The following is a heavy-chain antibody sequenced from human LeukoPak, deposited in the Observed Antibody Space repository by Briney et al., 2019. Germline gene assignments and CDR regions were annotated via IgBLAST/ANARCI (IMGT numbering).Heavy chain of an antibody. CDR3: ARDREGYQFLQPAWFDP. V-gene: IGHV1-18*01. J-gene: IGHJ5*02. D-gene: IGHD6-13*01. Sequence: ASVKVSCKASGYTFTNYGFSWVRQAPGQGLEWMGWISAYNGNTNYAQKLQGRVTMTTDTSTSTAYMELRSLRSDDTAVYYCARDREGYQFLQPAWFDPWAQGPLLMVPS. CDR1: GYTFTNYG. CDR2: ISAYNGNT.